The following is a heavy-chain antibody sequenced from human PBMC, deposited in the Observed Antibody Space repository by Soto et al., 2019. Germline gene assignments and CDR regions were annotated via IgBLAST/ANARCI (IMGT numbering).Heavy chain of an antibody. CDR3: AKDKEDLRFLEWLLYDY. CDR2: ISGSGGST. D-gene: IGHD3-3*01. V-gene: IGHV3-23*01. J-gene: IGHJ4*02. CDR1: GFTFSSYA. Sequence: GGSLRLSCAASGFTFSSYAMSWVRQAPGKGLEWVSAISGSGGSTYYADSVKGRFTISRDNSKNTLYLQMNSLRAEDTAVYYRAKDKEDLRFLEWLLYDYWGQGTLVTVSS.